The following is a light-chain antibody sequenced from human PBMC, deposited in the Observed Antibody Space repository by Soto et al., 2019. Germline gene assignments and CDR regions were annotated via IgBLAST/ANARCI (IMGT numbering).Light chain of an antibody. CDR2: DAS. Sequence: EIVLTQSPATLSLSPGERATLSCRASQSVYTYLAWYQQKPGQAPRLLIYDASKRATGIPARFSGSGSGTDFTLTISSLEPEDFAVDYCQQRTNWPPTWTFGQGTKVEIK. V-gene: IGKV3-11*01. CDR3: QQRTNWPPTWT. J-gene: IGKJ1*01. CDR1: QSVYTY.